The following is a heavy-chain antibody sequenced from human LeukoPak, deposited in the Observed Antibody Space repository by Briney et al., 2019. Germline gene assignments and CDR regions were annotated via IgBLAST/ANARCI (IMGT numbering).Heavy chain of an antibody. D-gene: IGHD3-9*01. V-gene: IGHV1-18*01. CDR1: GYTFTSYG. CDR2: ISAYSGNT. CDR3: ARADSTGYYKSRGGIFDY. Sequence: GASVKVSCKASGYTFTSYGISWVRQASGQGLEWMGWISAYSGNTNYAQKLQGRVTMTTDTSTSTAYMELRSLRSDDTAVYYCARADSTGYYKSRGGIFDYWGQGTLVTVSS. J-gene: IGHJ4*02.